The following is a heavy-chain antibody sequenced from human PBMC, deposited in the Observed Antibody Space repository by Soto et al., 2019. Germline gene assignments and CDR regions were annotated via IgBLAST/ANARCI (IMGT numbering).Heavy chain of an antibody. CDR1: GGSLSSYY. J-gene: IGHJ4*02. CDR3: ARVAYCDGTTWHLPDY. CDR2: ISPSGGT. Sequence: XTLSLPCTVSGGSLSSYYWSWIRQPAGKGLEWIGRISPSGGTNYNPYLKRRFTLSLERSKNQFSLKLTSVTASDTALYYCARVAYCDGTTWHLPDYWGQGSLVTVSS. D-gene: IGHD2-21*01. V-gene: IGHV4-4*07.